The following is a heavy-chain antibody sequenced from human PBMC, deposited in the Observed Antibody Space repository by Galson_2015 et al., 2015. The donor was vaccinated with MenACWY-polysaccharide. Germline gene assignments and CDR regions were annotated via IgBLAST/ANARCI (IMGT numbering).Heavy chain of an antibody. Sequence: LRLSCAASGFNFRGNGMHWVRQAPGKGLEWVALIRNDETSKHYIDAVKGRFSISRDNSKNTLYLQMNTLRPEDTAVYYCARNPSRLDIAAASNWGQGALVTVSS. V-gene: IGHV3-30*02. J-gene: IGHJ4*02. CDR1: GFNFRGNG. D-gene: IGHD6-13*01. CDR3: ARNPSRLDIAAASN. CDR2: IRNDETSK.